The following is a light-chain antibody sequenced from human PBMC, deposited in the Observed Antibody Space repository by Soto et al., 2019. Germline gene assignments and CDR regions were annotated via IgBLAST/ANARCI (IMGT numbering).Light chain of an antibody. V-gene: IGLV2-14*01. Sequence: QSVLTQPASVSGSPGQSITISCTGTSSDVGGYNYVSWYQQHPGKAPKLMIYDVSNRPSGVSNRFSGSKSGNTASLTISGLHAEDEADYYCSSYTSSSTLLYVFGTGTKVTVL. CDR2: DVS. J-gene: IGLJ1*01. CDR1: SSDVGGYNY. CDR3: SSYTSSSTLLYV.